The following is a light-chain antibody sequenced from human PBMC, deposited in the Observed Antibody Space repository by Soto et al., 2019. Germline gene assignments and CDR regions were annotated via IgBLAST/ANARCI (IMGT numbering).Light chain of an antibody. J-gene: IGKJ2*01. V-gene: IGKV3-15*01. CDR3: QQYTNWPPYT. CDR1: QSVSTN. Sequence: EIVMTQSPATLSVSPGERATLSCRASQSVSTNLAWYQQKPGQSPRLLIYGASTRATGIPARFSGSESETECTRSVSSLQYDDFAVYYCQQYTNWPPYTFGQGTNLEIK. CDR2: GAS.